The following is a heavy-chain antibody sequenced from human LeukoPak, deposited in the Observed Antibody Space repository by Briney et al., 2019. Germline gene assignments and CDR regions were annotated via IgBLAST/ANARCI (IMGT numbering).Heavy chain of an antibody. D-gene: IGHD2-2*01. V-gene: IGHV1-3*01. CDR1: GYTFTSYA. J-gene: IGHJ6*02. CDR2: INAGNGNT. CDR3: ARGAAVVPAAMRSVYYYYGVDV. Sequence: GASVTVSCKASGYTFTSYAMHWVRQAPGQRLEWMGWINAGNGNTKYSQKFQGRVTITRDTSASTAYMELSSLRSEDTAVYYCARGAAVVPAAMRSVYYYYGVDVWGQGTTVTVSS.